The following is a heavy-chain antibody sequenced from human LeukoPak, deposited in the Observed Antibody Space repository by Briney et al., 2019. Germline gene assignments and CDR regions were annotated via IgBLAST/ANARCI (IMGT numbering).Heavy chain of an antibody. V-gene: IGHV3-23*01. D-gene: IGHD2-2*02. J-gene: IGHJ4*02. CDR1: GFTFSIYG. CDR2: MSGSGGST. CDR3: ARPYSPYCSSTSCYSFWGFDY. Sequence: GGSLRLSCAASGFTFSIYGMSWVRQAPGRGLEWVSAMSGSGGSTYYADSVKGRFTISRDNSKNTLYLQMNSLRAEDTAVYYCARPYSPYCSSTSCYSFWGFDYWGQGTLVTVSS.